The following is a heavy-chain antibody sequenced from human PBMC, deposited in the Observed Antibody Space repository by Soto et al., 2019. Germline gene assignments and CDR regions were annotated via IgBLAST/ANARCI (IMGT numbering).Heavy chain of an antibody. CDR1: GYTFSSYG. D-gene: IGHD2-2*01. CDR3: GGDGCITTTSYFSY. Sequence: ASVKVSCKASGYTFSSYGISWVRQAPGQGLEWMGWISADNGNTNYAQRLQGRVTMTTDTSTSTAYMELRSLRSDDTAVYYCGGDGCITTTSYFSYWGQGTLVTVSS. V-gene: IGHV1-18*04. CDR2: ISADNGNT. J-gene: IGHJ4*02.